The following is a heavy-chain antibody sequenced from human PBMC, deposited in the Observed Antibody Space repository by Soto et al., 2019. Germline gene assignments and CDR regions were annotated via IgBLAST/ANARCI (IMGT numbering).Heavy chain of an antibody. J-gene: IGHJ6*02. CDR3: ARSYGGNSEDYYYYGMDV. CDR1: TFTFTNFA. V-gene: IGHV3-30-3*01. D-gene: IGHD2-21*02. CDR2: ISYDGNNK. Sequence: PGGSLRLSCAGSTFTFTNFAMHWVRQAPGKGLEWVAFISYDGNNKFYADSVKGRFTISRDNSKNTLYLQMNSLRAEDTAVYYCARSYGGNSEDYYYYGMDVWGQGTTVTVSS.